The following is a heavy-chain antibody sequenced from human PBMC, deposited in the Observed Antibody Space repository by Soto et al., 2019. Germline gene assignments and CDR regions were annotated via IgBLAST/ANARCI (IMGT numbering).Heavy chain of an antibody. J-gene: IGHJ5*02. CDR1: GYTFTSYD. CDR3: ARGSNYDFCNNNYFDP. Sequence: ASVKVSCKTSGYTFTSYDINWVRQATGQGLEWMGWMIPNSGNTGYAQKFQGRVTMTRNTSISTAYMELSSLRSEDTAVYYCARGSNYDFCNNNYFDPWGQGTLVPVSS. V-gene: IGHV1-8*01. D-gene: IGHD3-3*01. CDR2: MIPNSGNT.